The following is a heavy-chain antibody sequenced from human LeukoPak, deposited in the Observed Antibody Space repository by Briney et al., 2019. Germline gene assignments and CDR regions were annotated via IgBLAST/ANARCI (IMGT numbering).Heavy chain of an antibody. J-gene: IGHJ6*03. CDR3: ARGPGNYYYYMGV. CDR1: GCTFVDYG. CDR2: INWNGCST. V-gene: IGHV3-20*04. Sequence: GGALRLSCAGTGCTFVDYGLSWVRQPPGKGREGVSDINWNGCSTSDADSENGRYTISRDNAKDSLYLQMNSLRAENTALYYCARGPGNYYYYMGVWGKGTTVTVSS.